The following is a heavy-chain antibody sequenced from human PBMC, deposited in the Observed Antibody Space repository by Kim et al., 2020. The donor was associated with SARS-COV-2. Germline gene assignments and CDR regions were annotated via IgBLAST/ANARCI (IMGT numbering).Heavy chain of an antibody. CDR1: GGTFSSYT. CDR3: ARSFFTGYSSRSDWFDP. J-gene: IGHJ5*02. CDR2: IIPILGIA. V-gene: IGHV1-69*02. D-gene: IGHD6-13*01. Sequence: SVKVSCKASGGTFSSYTISWVRQAPGQGLEWMGRIIPILGIANYAQKFQGRVTITADKSTSTAYMELSSLRSEDTAVYYCARSFFTGYSSRSDWFDPWGQGTLVTVSS.